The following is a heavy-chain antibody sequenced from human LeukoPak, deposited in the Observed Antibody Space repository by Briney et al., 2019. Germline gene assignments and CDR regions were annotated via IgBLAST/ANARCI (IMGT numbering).Heavy chain of an antibody. D-gene: IGHD3-10*01. V-gene: IGHV3-30-3*01. J-gene: IGHJ4*02. CDR1: GFTFSTYA. Sequence: GGSLRLSCTASGFTFSTYAIHWVRQAPGKGLEWVAAISYDGSNNYYADSVKGRFTISRDNSKNTLYLQMNSLRAEDTAVYYCARDRITMVRRFDYWGQGTLVTASS. CDR3: ARDRITMVRRFDY. CDR2: ISYDGSNN.